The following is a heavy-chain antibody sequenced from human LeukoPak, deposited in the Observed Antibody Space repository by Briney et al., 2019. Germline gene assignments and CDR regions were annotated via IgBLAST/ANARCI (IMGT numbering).Heavy chain of an antibody. CDR3: ARYAEVYYYIDV. CDR2: IRSYGSYI. J-gene: IGHJ6*03. D-gene: IGHD2-8*01. V-gene: IGHV3-21*01. CDR1: GFTLDNYN. Sequence: GGSLRLSCEASGFTLDNYNFNWVRQAPGKGLEWVASIRSYGSYIHYADSVKGRFTISRDDAKKSLYLQMNSLRAEDTAVYFCARYAEVYYYIDVWGTGTTVTVSS.